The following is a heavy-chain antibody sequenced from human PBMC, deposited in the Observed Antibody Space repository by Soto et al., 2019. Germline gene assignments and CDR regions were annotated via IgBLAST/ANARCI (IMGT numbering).Heavy chain of an antibody. Sequence: QVQLQESGPGLVKPSETLSLTCTVSGGSISSYYWSWIRQPPGKGLEWIGYIYYSGSTNYNPSLTSRFTIXXDXSXHQFSLKLSSVTAADTAVYYCARGITIFGVVARFDPWGQGTLVTVSS. CDR2: IYYSGST. V-gene: IGHV4-59*01. CDR3: ARGITIFGVVARFDP. J-gene: IGHJ5*02. D-gene: IGHD3-3*01. CDR1: GGSISSYY.